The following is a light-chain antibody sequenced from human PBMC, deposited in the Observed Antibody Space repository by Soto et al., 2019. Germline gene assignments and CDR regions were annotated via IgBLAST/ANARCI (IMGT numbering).Light chain of an antibody. Sequence: EIVMTQSPATLSVSPGERATLSCRASESVGSNLAWYQQKPGQAPRLLIYGASTRATGIPASFSGSGSGTDFTLTISSLQSEDFSVYYWQQYNNWRTFVQGTKVEIK. CDR1: ESVGSN. CDR2: GAS. V-gene: IGKV3-15*01. J-gene: IGKJ1*01. CDR3: QQYNNWRT.